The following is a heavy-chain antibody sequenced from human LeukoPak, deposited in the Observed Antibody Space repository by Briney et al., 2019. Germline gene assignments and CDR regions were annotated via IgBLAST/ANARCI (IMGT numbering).Heavy chain of an antibody. CDR2: ISGSGGST. CDR1: GFTFSSYA. D-gene: IGHD3-16*02. J-gene: IGHJ4*02. V-gene: IGHV3-23*01. CDR3: AKDQMITFGGVIVIAAFDY. Sequence: GGSRRLSCAASGFTFSSYAMSWVRQAPGKGLEWVSAISGSGGSTYYADSVKGRFTISRDNSKNTLYLQMNSLRAEDTAVYYCAKDQMITFGGVIVIAAFDYWGQGTLVTVSS.